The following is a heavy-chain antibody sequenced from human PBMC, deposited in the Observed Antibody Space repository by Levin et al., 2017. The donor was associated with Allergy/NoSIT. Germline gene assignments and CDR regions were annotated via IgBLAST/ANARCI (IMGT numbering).Heavy chain of an antibody. CDR1: GFTFSDYY. V-gene: IGHV3-11*04. CDR3: ARQLGNFWSGYNYFDY. D-gene: IGHD3-3*01. Sequence: GGSLRLSCAASGFTFSDYYMSWIRQAPGEGLEWVSYISNSGSIIYSADSVKGRFTISRDNAKNSLYLHMNSLRAEDTAVYYCARQLGNFWSGYNYFDYWGQGTLVTVSS. J-gene: IGHJ4*02. CDR2: ISNSGSII.